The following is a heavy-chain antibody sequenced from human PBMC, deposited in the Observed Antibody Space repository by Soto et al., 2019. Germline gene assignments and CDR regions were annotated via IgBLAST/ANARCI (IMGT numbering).Heavy chain of an antibody. CDR1: GDTFSTYT. V-gene: IGHV1-69*12. Sequence: QVQLVQSGAEVKKPGSSVKVSCKASGDTFSTYTITWMRQAPGQGLEWMGGIIPRSATSKYAQKFQGRVTITADESTRTVYLELRTLRPEDTAVYYCARECLVLVPTTVTSDYYYYAMDVWGQGTTVTVSS. CDR2: IIPRSATS. CDR3: ARECLVLVPTTVTSDYYYYAMDV. J-gene: IGHJ6*02. D-gene: IGHD4-17*01.